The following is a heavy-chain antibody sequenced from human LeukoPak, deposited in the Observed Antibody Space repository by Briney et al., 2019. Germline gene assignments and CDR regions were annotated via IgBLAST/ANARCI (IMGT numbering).Heavy chain of an antibody. Sequence: GGSLRLSCAASGFTFSNYWMHWVRQAPGKGLVWVSRIYTDGSSTTYADSVKGRFTISRDNARNALYLQMNSLRAEDTAVYYCARGSASGASNYYYYMGVWGKGTTVTVSS. J-gene: IGHJ6*03. D-gene: IGHD2-21*01. V-gene: IGHV3-74*01. CDR3: ARGSASGASNYYYYMGV. CDR1: GFTFSNYW. CDR2: IYTDGSST.